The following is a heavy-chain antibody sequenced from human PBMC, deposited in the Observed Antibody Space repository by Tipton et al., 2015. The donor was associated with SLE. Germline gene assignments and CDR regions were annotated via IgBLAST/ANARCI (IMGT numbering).Heavy chain of an antibody. J-gene: IGHJ5*02. Sequence: LRLSCTVSGGSISSTIYYWSWIRQPAGKGLEWIGRIYTSGSTNYNPSLKSRVTISVDTSKNQFSLKLSSVTAADTAVYYCAREIGSWGQGTLVTVSS. V-gene: IGHV4-61*02. CDR1: GGSISSTIYY. CDR3: AREIGS. CDR2: IYTSGST.